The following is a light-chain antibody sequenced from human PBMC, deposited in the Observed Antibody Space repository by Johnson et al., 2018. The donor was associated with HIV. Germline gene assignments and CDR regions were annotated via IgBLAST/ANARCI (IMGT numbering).Light chain of an antibody. Sequence: HSVLTQPPSVSAAPGQKVTISCSGSSSNIGNNYVSWYQQLPGTAPKLLIYDNNKRPSGIPDRFSGSKSGTSATLGITGLQTGDEADYYCGTWDSSLSYNSVFGTGTKVTVL. CDR3: GTWDSSLSYNSV. CDR2: DNN. CDR1: SSNIGNNY. J-gene: IGLJ1*01. V-gene: IGLV1-51*01.